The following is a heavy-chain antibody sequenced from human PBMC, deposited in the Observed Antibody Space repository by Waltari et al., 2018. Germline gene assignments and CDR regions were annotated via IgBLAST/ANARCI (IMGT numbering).Heavy chain of an antibody. CDR3: ARVVGYYYDSSGYYIDY. D-gene: IGHD3-22*01. J-gene: IGHJ4*02. CDR2: ILPILGIA. V-gene: IGHV1-69*02. CDR1: GGTISSYT. Sequence: QVQLVQSGAEVKKPGSSVKVSCKASGGTISSYTISWGRQAPGKGPEWMGRILPILGIANYAQKFQGRVRITADKSTSTAYMELSSLRSEDTAVYYCARVVGYYYDSSGYYIDYWGQGTLVTVSS.